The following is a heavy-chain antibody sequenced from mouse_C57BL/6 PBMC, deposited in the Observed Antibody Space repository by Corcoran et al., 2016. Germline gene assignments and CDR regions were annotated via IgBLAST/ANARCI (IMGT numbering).Heavy chain of an antibody. J-gene: IGHJ1*03. D-gene: IGHD1-1*01. CDR3: ARYYGSSLWYFDV. Sequence: QIQLVQSGPEMKKPGETVKISCKASGYTFTTYGMSWVKQAPGKGLKWMGWINTYSGVPTYADDFKGRFAFSLETSASTAYLQINNLKNEDTATYFCARYYGSSLWYFDVWGTGTTVTVSS. V-gene: IGHV9-3*01. CDR1: GYTFTTYG. CDR2: INTYSGVP.